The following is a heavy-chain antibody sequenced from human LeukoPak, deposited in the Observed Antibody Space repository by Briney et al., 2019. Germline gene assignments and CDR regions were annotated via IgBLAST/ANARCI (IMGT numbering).Heavy chain of an antibody. CDR2: INHSEST. CDR3: ARDEGWGSGAFDI. Sequence: PSETLSLTCAVYGGSFSGYYWSWIRQPPGKGLEWIGEINHSESTNYNPSLKSRVTISVDTSKNQFSLKLSSVTAADTAVYYCARDEGWGSGAFDIWGQGTMVTVSS. D-gene: IGHD3-16*01. V-gene: IGHV4-34*01. CDR1: GGSFSGYY. J-gene: IGHJ3*02.